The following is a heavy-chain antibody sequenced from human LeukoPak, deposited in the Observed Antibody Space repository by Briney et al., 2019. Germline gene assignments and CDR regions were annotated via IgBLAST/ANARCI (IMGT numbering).Heavy chain of an antibody. CDR2: ISNGGHHT. D-gene: IGHD5-12*01. CDR3: AKVISSYSGYDSY. V-gene: IGHV3-23*01. Sequence: GGSLRLSCAASGISFNNYGMSWVRQAPGKGLEWVSSISNGGHHTYYADSVRGRFTISRDNSKDTLYLQMDSLRAADTAVYYCAKVISSYSGYDSYWGQGTLVTVSS. CDR1: GISFNNYG. J-gene: IGHJ4*02.